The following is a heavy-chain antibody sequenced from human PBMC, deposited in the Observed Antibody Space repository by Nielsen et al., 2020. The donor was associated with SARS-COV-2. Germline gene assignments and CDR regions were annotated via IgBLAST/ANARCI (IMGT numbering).Heavy chain of an antibody. CDR2: IIPIFGTA. J-gene: IGHJ3*02. CDR3: ARVVAAAGIGVGEAFDI. CDR1: GGTFSSYA. D-gene: IGHD6-13*01. Sequence: SVKVSCKASGGTFSSYAISWVRQAPGQGLEWMGGIIPIFGTANYAQKFQGRVTMTEDTSTDTAYMELSSLRSEDTAVYYCARVVAAAGIGVGEAFDIWGQGTMVTVSS. V-gene: IGHV1-69*06.